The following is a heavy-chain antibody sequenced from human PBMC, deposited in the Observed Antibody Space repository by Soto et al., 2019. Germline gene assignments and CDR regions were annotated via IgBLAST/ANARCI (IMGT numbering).Heavy chain of an antibody. V-gene: IGHV3-23*01. J-gene: IGHJ5*02. CDR3: AKDSDDYVWGSYRYNWFDP. CDR2: ISGSGDST. CDR1: GFTISSYA. Sequence: LRLSCAASGFTISSYAMTWVRQAPGRGLEWVSGISGSGDSTYYADSVKGRFIISRDNSKKTLYLQRNSLRAEDTAVYNGAKDSDDYVWGSYRYNWFDPWGQGTLVTVSS. D-gene: IGHD3-16*02.